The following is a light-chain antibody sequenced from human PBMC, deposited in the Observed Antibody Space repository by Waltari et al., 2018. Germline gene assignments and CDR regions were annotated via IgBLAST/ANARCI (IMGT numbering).Light chain of an antibody. V-gene: IGKV4-1*01. CDR1: QTILHNPNNNYY. CDR3: QQYDSPPWT. CDR2: SAS. J-gene: IGKJ1*01. Sequence: DIVMTQSPDSLAVSLGERATINCKSSQTILHNPNNNYYLAWYQQKPGQPPKLLIYSASTRESGVPDRVSGSGSGTDFTLTISSLQAEDVAVYYCQQYDSPPWTFGQGTKVEI.